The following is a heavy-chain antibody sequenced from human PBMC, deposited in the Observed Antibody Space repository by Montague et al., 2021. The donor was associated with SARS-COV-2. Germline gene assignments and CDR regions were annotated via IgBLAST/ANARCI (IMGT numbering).Heavy chain of an antibody. V-gene: IGHV4-38-2*02. J-gene: IGHJ3*02. CDR3: ARDRTFRDGYLDAFEI. D-gene: IGHD5-24*01. CDR1: GYSISSGYY. CDR2: IYHSGTT. Sequence: ETLSLTCTVSGYSISSGYYWGWIRKFPGKGLEWIGSIYHSGTTYYNPSLKSRVTISVDTSKNQFPLKMYSVTAADTAQFYCARDRTFRDGYLDAFEIWGQGTMVTVSS.